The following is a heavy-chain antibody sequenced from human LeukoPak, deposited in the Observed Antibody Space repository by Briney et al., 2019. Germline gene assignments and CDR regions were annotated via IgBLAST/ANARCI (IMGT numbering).Heavy chain of an antibody. CDR1: GGSISSYY. Sequence: SETLSLTCTVSGGSISSYYWSWIRQPPGKGLEWIGYIYYSGGTNYNPSLKSRVTISVDTSKSQFSLKLSSVTAADTAVYYCASGSSTFLDYYGMDVWGQGTTVTVSS. V-gene: IGHV4-59*01. D-gene: IGHD2-2*01. CDR2: IYYSGGT. CDR3: ASGSSTFLDYYGMDV. J-gene: IGHJ6*02.